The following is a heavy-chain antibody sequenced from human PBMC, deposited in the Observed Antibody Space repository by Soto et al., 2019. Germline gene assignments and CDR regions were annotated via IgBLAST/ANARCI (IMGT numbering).Heavy chain of an antibody. V-gene: IGHV3-74*01. CDR2: MNSDGSTT. CDR1: GFTLGNYW. J-gene: IGHJ4*02. CDR3: ATAEVDY. Sequence: GGSLRLSCAASGFTLGNYWMHWVRQAPGEGLEWVSRMNSDGSTTNYADSVKGRFTVSRDNAKNTLHLQMNSLRAEDTAVYYCATAEVDYWGPGTLVTVSS.